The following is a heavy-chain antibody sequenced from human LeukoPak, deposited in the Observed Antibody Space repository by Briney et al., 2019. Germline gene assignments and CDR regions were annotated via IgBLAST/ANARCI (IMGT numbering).Heavy chain of an antibody. V-gene: IGHV1-2*02. CDR2: INPNSGGT. J-gene: IGHJ4*02. Sequence: ASVKVSCKASGYTFTGYYMHWVRQAPGQGLEWMGWINPNSGGTNYAQKFQGRVTMTRDTSISTAYMELSRLRSDDTAVYYCARDPFNIVGATFSSVYFGYWGQGTLVTVSS. CDR3: ARDPFNIVGATFSSVYFGY. D-gene: IGHD1-26*01. CDR1: GYTFTGYY.